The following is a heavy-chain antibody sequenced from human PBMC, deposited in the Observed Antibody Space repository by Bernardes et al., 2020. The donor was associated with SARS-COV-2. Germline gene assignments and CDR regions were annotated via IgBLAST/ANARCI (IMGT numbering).Heavy chain of an antibody. J-gene: IGHJ6*02. D-gene: IGHD6-19*01. V-gene: IGHV4-31*03. CDR1: GGSISSGGYY. CDR2: IYYSGST. CDR3: ATTAVAGTNYYYYGMDV. Sequence: SEPLSLTCTVSGGSISSGGYYWSWLLQHPGKGLEWIWYIYYSGSTYYNPSLKSRVTISVDTSKNQFSLKLSSVTAADTAVYYCATTAVAGTNYYYYGMDVWGQGTTVTVSS.